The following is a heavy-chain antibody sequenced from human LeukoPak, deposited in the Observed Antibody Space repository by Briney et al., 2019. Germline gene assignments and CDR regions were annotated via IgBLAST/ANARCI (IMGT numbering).Heavy chain of an antibody. V-gene: IGHV3-11*01. CDR3: AEDSGIAVAGTFDY. J-gene: IGHJ4*02. D-gene: IGHD6-19*01. CDR1: RFTFSDYY. Sequence: PGGSLRLSCAASRFTFSDYYMSWIRQAPGKGLEWVSYISNIDNTTYYADSVKGRFTISRDNSKNTLYLQMNSLRAEDTAVYYCAEDSGIAVAGTFDYWGQGTLVTVSS. CDR2: ISNIDNTT.